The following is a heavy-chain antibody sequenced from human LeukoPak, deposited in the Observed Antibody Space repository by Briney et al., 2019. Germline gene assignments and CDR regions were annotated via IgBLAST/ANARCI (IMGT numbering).Heavy chain of an antibody. V-gene: IGHV1-58*01. CDR1: GFTFTSSA. Sequence: GTSVKVSCKASGFTFTSSAVQWVRQARGQRLEWIGWIVVGSGNTNYAQKFQERVTITRDMSTSTAYMELSSLRSEDTAVYYCAADRGNSYYYGMDVWGQGTTVTVSS. CDR3: AADRGNSYYYGMDV. CDR2: IVVGSGNT. D-gene: IGHD2-15*01. J-gene: IGHJ6*02.